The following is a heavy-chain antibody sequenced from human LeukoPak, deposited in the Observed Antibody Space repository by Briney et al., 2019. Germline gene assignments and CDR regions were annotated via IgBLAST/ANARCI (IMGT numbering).Heavy chain of an antibody. CDR1: GFTFSSYE. J-gene: IGHJ4*02. CDR3: AREGSRVLAVALDY. Sequence: GGSLRLSCAASGFTFSSYEMNWVRQAPRKGLEWVSYISSSGSTIYYADSVKGRFTISRDNAKNSLYLQMNSLRAEDTAVYYCAREGSRVLAVALDYWGQGTLVTVSS. D-gene: IGHD6-19*01. CDR2: ISSSGSTI. V-gene: IGHV3-48*03.